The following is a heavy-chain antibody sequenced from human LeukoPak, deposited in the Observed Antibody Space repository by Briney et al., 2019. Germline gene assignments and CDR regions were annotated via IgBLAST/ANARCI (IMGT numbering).Heavy chain of an antibody. J-gene: IGHJ3*02. CDR3: ARHTPYYYGSGSYYNSDAFDI. Sequence: PSETLSLTCTVSGGSISSYYWSWIRQPPGKGLEWIGDIYYSGSTNYNPSLKSRVTISVDTSKNQFSLKLSSVTAADTAVYYCARHTPYYYGSGSYYNSDAFDIWGQGTMVTVSS. CDR2: IYYSGST. D-gene: IGHD3-10*01. V-gene: IGHV4-59*08. CDR1: GGSISSYY.